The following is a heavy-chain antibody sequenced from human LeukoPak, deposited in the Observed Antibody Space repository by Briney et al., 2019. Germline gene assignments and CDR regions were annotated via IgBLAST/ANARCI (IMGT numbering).Heavy chain of an antibody. CDR3: ASGASETDY. V-gene: IGHV4-39*01. CDR2: IYYSVNT. D-gene: IGHD1-14*01. Sequence: SETLSLTCTVSGGSISSSSYYWGWIRLPPGKGLEWLGSIYYSVNTYYNPSLKSRVTISVDTSKNQFSLKLSSVTAADTAVYYCASGASETDYWGQGTLVTVSS. J-gene: IGHJ4*02. CDR1: GGSISSSSYY.